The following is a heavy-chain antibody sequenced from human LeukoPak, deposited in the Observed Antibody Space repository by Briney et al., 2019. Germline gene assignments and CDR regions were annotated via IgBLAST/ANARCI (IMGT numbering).Heavy chain of an antibody. D-gene: IGHD6-13*01. CDR1: GGSISSGDYY. CDR3: ARDRPRAAAGTDY. J-gene: IGHJ4*02. CDR2: IYYSGNT. Sequence: QPSETLSLTCTVSGGSISSGDYYWSWIRQPPGKGLEWIGYIYYSGNTYYNPSLKSRVTISVDTSMNRFSLQLSSVTAADTAVYYCARDRPRAAAGTDYWGQGTLVTVSS. V-gene: IGHV4-30-4*08.